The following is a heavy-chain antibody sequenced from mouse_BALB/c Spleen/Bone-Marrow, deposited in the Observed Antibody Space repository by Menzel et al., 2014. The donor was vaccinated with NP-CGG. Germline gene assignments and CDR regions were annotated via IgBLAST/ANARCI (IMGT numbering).Heavy chain of an antibody. Sequence: QVQLQQSGPELVRPGVSVRIPCKGSGYTFTDYAMHWVKQSHAKSLEWIGVISTYSGNTNYNQKFKGKATMTVDKSSSTAYMELARLTSEDSAIYYCASPIYYGNYEGFAYWGQGTLVTVSA. V-gene: IGHV1-67*01. CDR1: GYTFTDYA. CDR2: ISTYSGNT. D-gene: IGHD2-1*01. CDR3: ASPIYYGNYEGFAY. J-gene: IGHJ3*01.